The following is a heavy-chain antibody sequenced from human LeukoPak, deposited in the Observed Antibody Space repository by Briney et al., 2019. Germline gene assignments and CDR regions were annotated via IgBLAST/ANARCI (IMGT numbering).Heavy chain of an antibody. CDR3: AGNFYGSGSYYTYYYYYMDV. J-gene: IGHJ6*03. D-gene: IGHD3-10*01. CDR1: GGSISSYY. Sequence: SETLSLTCTVSGGSISSYYWSWIRQPAGKGLEWIGRIYTSGSTNYNPSLKSRVTMSVDTSKNQFSLKLSSVTAADTAVYYCAGNFYGSGSYYTYYYYYMDVWGKGTTVTISS. CDR2: IYTSGST. V-gene: IGHV4-4*07.